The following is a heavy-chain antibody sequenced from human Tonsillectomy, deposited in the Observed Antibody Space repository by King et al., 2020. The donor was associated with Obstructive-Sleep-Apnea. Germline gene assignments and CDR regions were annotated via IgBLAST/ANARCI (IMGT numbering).Heavy chain of an antibody. J-gene: IGHJ4*02. CDR1: GGSISSSSYY. CDR2: IQYSGST. V-gene: IGHV4-39*07. CDR3: AREKGYCTNGVCPTKY. Sequence: LQLQESGPGLVKPSETLSLTCTVSGGSISSSSYYWGWIRQPPGKGLGWIGRIQYSGSTYYNPSLKSRVNISVETSKNQFSLKLSSVTAAETAVYYCAREKGYCTNGVCPTKYWGQGTLVTVSS. D-gene: IGHD2-8*01.